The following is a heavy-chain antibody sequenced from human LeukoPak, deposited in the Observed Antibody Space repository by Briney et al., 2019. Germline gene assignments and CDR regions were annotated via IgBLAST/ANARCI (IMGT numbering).Heavy chain of an antibody. J-gene: IGHJ4*02. CDR1: GYTFTSYG. CDR2: ISAYNGNT. V-gene: IGHV1-18*01. D-gene: IGHD6-13*01. CDR3: ARDQHIAAAGRFDY. Sequence: GASVKVSCKASGYTFTSYGISWVRQAPGQGLEWMGWISAYNGNTNYAQKLQGRVTMTIDTSTSTAYMELRSLRSDDTAVYYCARDQHIAAAGRFDYWGQGTLVTVSS.